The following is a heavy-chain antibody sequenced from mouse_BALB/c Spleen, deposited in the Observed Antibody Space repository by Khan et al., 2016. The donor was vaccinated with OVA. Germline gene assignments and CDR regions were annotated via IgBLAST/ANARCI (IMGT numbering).Heavy chain of an antibody. Sequence: VQLKESGAELVKPGASVKLSCSASGFNITDTYIHWMKQRPEQGLEWIGRIDPPNDDSKYGPKFQAKATLTADTSSNTAYLQLSSLTSEDTAVYYCATRYGNPFAFWGQGTLVSVSA. CDR2: IDPPNDDS. J-gene: IGHJ3*01. CDR3: ATRYGNPFAF. V-gene: IGHV14-3*02. CDR1: GFNITDTY. D-gene: IGHD2-1*01.